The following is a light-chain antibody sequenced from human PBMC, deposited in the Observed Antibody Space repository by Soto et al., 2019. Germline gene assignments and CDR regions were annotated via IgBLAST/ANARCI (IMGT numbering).Light chain of an antibody. CDR2: KAS. CDR1: QSISSW. CDR3: QYYNSYSIT. J-gene: IGKJ5*01. Sequence: DIQMTQSPSTLSASVGDRVTITCRARQSISSWLAWYQQQQGKAPKLLIYKASSLESGVPSRFSGSGSGTEFTLTISSLQPDDFATYYCQYYNSYSITFGQGTRLEIK. V-gene: IGKV1-5*03.